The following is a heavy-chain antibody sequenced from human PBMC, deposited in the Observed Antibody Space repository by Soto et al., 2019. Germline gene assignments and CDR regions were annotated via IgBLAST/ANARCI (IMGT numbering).Heavy chain of an antibody. CDR1: GFTFSSYA. CDR3: ARDRFVVRGVIGPFDY. CDR2: ISYDGSSK. J-gene: IGHJ4*02. Sequence: QVQLVESGGGVVQPGRSLRLSCAASGFTFSSYAMHWVRQAPGKGLEWVAVISYDGSSKYYADSVKGRFTISRDNSKNTLYLQMNSLRAEDTAVYYCARDRFVVRGVIGPFDYWGQGTLVTVSS. V-gene: IGHV3-30-3*01. D-gene: IGHD3-10*01.